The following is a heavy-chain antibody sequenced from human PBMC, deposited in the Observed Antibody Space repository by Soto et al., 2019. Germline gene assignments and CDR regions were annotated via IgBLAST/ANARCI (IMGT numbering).Heavy chain of an antibody. CDR2: INAGNGNT. D-gene: IGHD4-17*01. J-gene: IGHJ5*02. CDR1: GYTFTSYA. CDR3: ARGYGGYFHGCDP. V-gene: IGHV1-3*01. Sequence: QVQLVQSGAEVKKPGASVKVSCKASGYTFTSYAMHWVRQAPGQRLEWMGWINAGNGNTKYSQKFQGRVTITRDTSASTAYMDLSSLRSEDTAVYYCARGYGGYFHGCDPWGQGTLVTVSS.